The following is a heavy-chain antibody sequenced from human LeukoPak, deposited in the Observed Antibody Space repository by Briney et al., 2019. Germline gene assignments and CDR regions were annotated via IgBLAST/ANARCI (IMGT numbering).Heavy chain of an antibody. V-gene: IGHV4-39*01. Sequence: SETLSLTCTVSGGSISSSSYYWGWIRRPPGKGLEWIGSIYYSGSTYYNPSLKSRVTISVDTSKNQFSLKLSSVTAADTAVYDWASGKGVVPAAIPRFDPWGQGTLVTFSS. CDR2: IYYSGST. CDR1: GGSISSSSYY. CDR3: ASGKGVVPAAIPRFDP. J-gene: IGHJ5*02. D-gene: IGHD2-2*01.